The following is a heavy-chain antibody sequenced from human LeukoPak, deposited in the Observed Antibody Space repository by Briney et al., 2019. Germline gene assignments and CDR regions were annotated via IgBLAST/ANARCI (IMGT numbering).Heavy chain of an antibody. V-gene: IGHV4-34*01. CDR2: INHSGST. J-gene: IGHJ6*02. CDR3: ARKSPLYCSSTSCYTFFRTRNYYYGMDV. Sequence: PSETLPLTCAVYGGSFSGYYWSWIRQPPGKGLEWIGEINHSGSTNYNPSLKSRVTISVDTSKNQFSLKLSSVTAADTAVYYCARKSPLYCSSTSCYTFFRTRNYYYGMDVWGQGTTVTVSS. CDR1: GGSFSGYY. D-gene: IGHD2-2*02.